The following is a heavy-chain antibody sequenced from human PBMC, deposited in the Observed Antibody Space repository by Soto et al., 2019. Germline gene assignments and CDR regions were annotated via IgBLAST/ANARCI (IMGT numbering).Heavy chain of an antibody. J-gene: IGHJ5*01. CDR1: GGSISSYY. CDR3: ASMIGDPVLSFDS. Sequence: QVQLQESGPGLVKPSETLSLTCTVSGGSISSYYWSWIRQPPGKGLEWIGFIFYSGSTSYNPSLKRRVTISISTSESQFSLKLNSLTAADTAVYYCASMIGDPVLSFDSWGQGTLVAVSS. V-gene: IGHV4-59*01. CDR2: IFYSGST. D-gene: IGHD3-10*02.